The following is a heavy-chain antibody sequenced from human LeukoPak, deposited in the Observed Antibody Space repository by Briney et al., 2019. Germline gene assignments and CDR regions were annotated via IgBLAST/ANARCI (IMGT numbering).Heavy chain of an antibody. J-gene: IGHJ4*02. V-gene: IGHV3-53*01. CDR1: GGTFSSYA. D-gene: IGHD3-10*01. CDR3: ARGWFGELSLDY. Sequence: SCKASGGTFSSYAISWVRQAPGKGLEWVSVIYSGGSTYYADSVKGRFTISRDNSKNTLYLQMNSLRAEDTAVYYCARGWFGELSLDYWGQGTLVTVSS. CDR2: IYSGGST.